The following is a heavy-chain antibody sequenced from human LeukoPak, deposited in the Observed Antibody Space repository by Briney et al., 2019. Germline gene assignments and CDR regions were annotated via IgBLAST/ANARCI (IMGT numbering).Heavy chain of an antibody. V-gene: IGHV4-61*02. CDR3: ASGVWHSSSWYGTNY. CDR1: GGSISSGSYY. J-gene: IGHJ4*02. CDR2: IYTSGST. D-gene: IGHD6-13*01. Sequence: PSQTLSLTCTVSGGSISSGSYYWSWIRQPAGKGLEWIGRIYTSGSTNYNPSLKSRVTMSVDTSKNQFSLKLSSVTAADTAVYYCASGVWHSSSWYGTNYWGQGTLVTVSS.